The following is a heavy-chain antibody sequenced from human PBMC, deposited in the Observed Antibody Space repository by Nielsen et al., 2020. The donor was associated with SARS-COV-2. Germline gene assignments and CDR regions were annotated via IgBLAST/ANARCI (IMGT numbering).Heavy chain of an antibody. CDR1: GFTFSSYD. CDR2: IGTAGDT. CDR3: ARGGGYDLFVDY. J-gene: IGHJ4*02. Sequence: GEFLKISCAASGFTFSSYDMHWVRQATGKGLEWVSAIGTAGDTYYPGSVKGRFTISRENAKNSLYLQMNSLRAGDTAVYYCARGGGYDLFVDYWGQGTLVTVSS. D-gene: IGHD5-12*01. V-gene: IGHV3-13*04.